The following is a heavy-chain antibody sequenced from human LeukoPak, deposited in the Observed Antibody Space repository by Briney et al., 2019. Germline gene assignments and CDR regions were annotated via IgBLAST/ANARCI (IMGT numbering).Heavy chain of an antibody. CDR2: GDYSGGT. J-gene: IGHJ4*02. D-gene: IGHD3-3*02. CDR3: ARAAFYSEYYFDS. Sequence: SETLSLTCTVSGDSFSSVTDFWAWIRQPPGKGLEWIASGDYSGGTYYNPSLESRVAISADMSKNQISLKLTSVTGADTAVYYCARAAFYSEYYFDSWGQGTLVTVSS. CDR1: GDSFSSVTDF. V-gene: IGHV4-39*07.